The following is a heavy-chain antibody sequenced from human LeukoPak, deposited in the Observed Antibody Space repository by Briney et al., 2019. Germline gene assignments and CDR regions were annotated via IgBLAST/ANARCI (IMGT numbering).Heavy chain of an antibody. CDR1: GYTFTNYW. CDR3: ARRGYNYYFDS. D-gene: IGHD5-18*01. J-gene: IGHJ4*02. V-gene: IGHV5-51*01. CDR2: IYPGDSDT. Sequence: GESLKISCQTSGYTFTNYWIGWVRQLPGKGLEWMGIIYPGDSDTRYSPSFQGQVTISADESINTAYLQWSSLEASDTAMYYCARRGYNYYFDSWGQGTLVTVSS.